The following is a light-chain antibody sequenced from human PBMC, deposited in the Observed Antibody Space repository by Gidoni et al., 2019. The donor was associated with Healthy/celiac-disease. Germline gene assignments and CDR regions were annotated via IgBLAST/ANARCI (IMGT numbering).Light chain of an antibody. Sequence: IVLTLYPATLSLSPGERATLSCRASQCVSSYLAWYQQKPGPATRLLIYDASNSATGSPARFIGSRSCTDVTLTISSRQPEDFSVYYCQQRSNWPPLTFGGGTKVEIK. CDR3: QQRSNWPPLT. CDR1: QCVSSY. V-gene: IGKV3-11*01. J-gene: IGKJ4*01. CDR2: DAS.